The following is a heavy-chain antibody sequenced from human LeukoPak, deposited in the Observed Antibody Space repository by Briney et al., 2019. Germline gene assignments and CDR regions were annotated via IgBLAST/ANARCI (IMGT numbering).Heavy chain of an antibody. D-gene: IGHD6-6*01. Sequence: GESLKISCQGSGYTFTGYYMHWVRQAPGQGLEWMGWINPNSGGTNYAQKFQGRVTMTRDTSISTAYMELSRLRSDDTAVYYCARDGIAARPGGNWFDPWGQGTLVTVSS. J-gene: IGHJ5*02. CDR1: GYTFTGYY. CDR3: ARDGIAARPGGNWFDP. CDR2: INPNSGGT. V-gene: IGHV1-2*02.